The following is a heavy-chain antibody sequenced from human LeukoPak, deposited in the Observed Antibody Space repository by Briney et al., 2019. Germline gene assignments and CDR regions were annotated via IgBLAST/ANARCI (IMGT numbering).Heavy chain of an antibody. V-gene: IGHV4-4*07. CDR2: IYTSGST. D-gene: IGHD2-21*02. J-gene: IGHJ2*01. Sequence: SETLSLTCTVSGGSISSYYWSWIRQPAGKGLEWIGRIYTSGSTNYNPSLKSRVTMSVDTSKNQFSLKLSSVTAADTAVYYCASAYCGGDCTPYWYFDLWGRGTLVTVSS. CDR1: GGSISSYY. CDR3: ASAYCGGDCTPYWYFDL.